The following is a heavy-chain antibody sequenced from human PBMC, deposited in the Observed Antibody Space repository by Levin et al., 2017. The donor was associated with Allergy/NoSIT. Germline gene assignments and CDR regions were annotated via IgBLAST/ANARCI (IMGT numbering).Heavy chain of an antibody. V-gene: IGHV3-48*02. Sequence: GGSLRLSCAASGFTFSSYSMNWVRQAPGKGLEWVSYISSSSSTIYYADSVKGRFTISRDNAKNSLYLQMNSLRDEDTAVYYCARGPNLLRYFDWSGYYFDYWGQGTLVTVSS. CDR1: GFTFSSYS. CDR3: ARGPNLLRYFDWSGYYFDY. J-gene: IGHJ4*02. CDR2: ISSSSSTI. D-gene: IGHD3-9*01.